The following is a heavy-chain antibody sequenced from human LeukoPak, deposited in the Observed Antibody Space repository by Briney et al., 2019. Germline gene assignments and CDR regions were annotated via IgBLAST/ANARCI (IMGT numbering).Heavy chain of an antibody. CDR3: ARHPYDILTGPGYYFDY. CDR2: IWYDGSNK. V-gene: IGHV3-33*01. Sequence: GGSLRLSCAASGFTFSSYGMHWVRQAPGKGLEWVAVIWYDGSNKYYADSVKGRFTISRDNSKNTLYLQMNSLRAEDTAVYYCARHPYDILTGPGYYFDYWGHVTLVTVSS. J-gene: IGHJ4*01. CDR1: GFTFSSYG. D-gene: IGHD3-9*01.